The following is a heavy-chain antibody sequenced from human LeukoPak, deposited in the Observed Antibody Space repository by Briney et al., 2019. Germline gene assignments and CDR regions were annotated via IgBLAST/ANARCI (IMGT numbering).Heavy chain of an antibody. CDR1: GYTFTGYY. Sequence: ASVKVSCKTSGYTFTGYYMHWVRQAPGQGLEWMGWINPNSGDTDYAQKFQGRVTMTRDTSISTAYIELSRLRSDDTAVYYCARGESVYSSGYKGYWGQGTLVTVSS. CDR3: ARGESVYSSGYKGY. CDR2: INPNSGDT. J-gene: IGHJ4*02. V-gene: IGHV1-2*02. D-gene: IGHD3-22*01.